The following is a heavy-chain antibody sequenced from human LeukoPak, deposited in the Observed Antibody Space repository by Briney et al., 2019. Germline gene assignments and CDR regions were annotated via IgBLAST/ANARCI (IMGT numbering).Heavy chain of an antibody. CDR3: AKALTGGSGSYSYYYYMDV. V-gene: IGHV3-21*04. CDR2: ISGDSSYI. D-gene: IGHD3-10*01. J-gene: IGHJ6*03. Sequence: GGSLRLSCAASGFTFSRYSMNWVRQAPGTGLEWVSYISGDSSYIYYADSVKGRFTISRDNAKNSLYLQMNSLRAEDTAVYYCAKALTGGSGSYSYYYYMDVWGKGTTVTVSS. CDR1: GFTFSRYS.